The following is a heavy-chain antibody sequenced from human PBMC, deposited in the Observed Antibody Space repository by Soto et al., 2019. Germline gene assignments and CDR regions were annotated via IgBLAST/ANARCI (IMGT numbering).Heavy chain of an antibody. Sequence: EVQLVESGGRLVKPGGSLRVSCVASGFTFTTYGMNWVRQAPGKGLEWASFISSRSGSHIYYAESVRGRFTISRDNAKNSLFLQMESLRAEDTAVYYCVRKSVSQLDYWGQGTLVTVSS. CDR2: ISSRSGSHI. CDR1: GFTFTTYG. D-gene: IGHD1-1*01. J-gene: IGHJ4*02. CDR3: VRKSVSQLDY. V-gene: IGHV3-21*01.